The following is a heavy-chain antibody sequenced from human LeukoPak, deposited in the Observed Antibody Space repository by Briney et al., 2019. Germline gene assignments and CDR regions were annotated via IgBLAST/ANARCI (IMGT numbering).Heavy chain of an antibody. CDR1: GYTFTGYY. V-gene: IGHV1-2*02. J-gene: IGHJ4*02. CDR2: INPNSGGT. Sequence: ASVKVSCKASGYTFTGYYMHWVRQAPGQGLEWMGWINPNSGGTNYAQKFQGRVTMTRDTSISTAYMELSRLRSDDTAVYYCARASGSAYYYGSGSYPIDYWGQGTLVTVSS. D-gene: IGHD3-10*01. CDR3: ARASGSAYYYGSGSYPIDY.